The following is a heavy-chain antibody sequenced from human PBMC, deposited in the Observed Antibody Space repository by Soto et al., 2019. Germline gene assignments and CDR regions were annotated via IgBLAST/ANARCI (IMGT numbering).Heavy chain of an antibody. CDR2: INPSGGST. D-gene: IGHD1-26*01. J-gene: IGHJ4*02. V-gene: IGHV1-46*01. CDR1: GYTFTSYY. CDR3: ARSYTSIPKSGTMGFIDY. Sequence: QVQLVQSGAEVKKPGASVKVSCKASGYTFTSYYMHWVRQAPGKGFQGRGIINPSGGSTSYAQKFQGRVTMTRDTSTSTVYMELSSLRSEDTAVYYCARSYTSIPKSGTMGFIDYWGQGTLVTVSS.